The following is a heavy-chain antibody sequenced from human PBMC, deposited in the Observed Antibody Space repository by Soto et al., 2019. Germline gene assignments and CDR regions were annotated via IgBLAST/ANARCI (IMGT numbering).Heavy chain of an antibody. D-gene: IGHD3-22*01. Sequence: SETLSLTCTVSGGSISSSSYYWGWIRQPPGKGLEWIGSIYYSGSTYYNPSLKSRVTISVDTSKNQFSLKLSSVTAADTAVYYCARHRRYYDSSGYYRPNWFDPWGQGTLVTVSS. V-gene: IGHV4-39*01. CDR1: GGSISSSSYY. CDR3: ARHRRYYDSSGYYRPNWFDP. CDR2: IYYSGST. J-gene: IGHJ5*02.